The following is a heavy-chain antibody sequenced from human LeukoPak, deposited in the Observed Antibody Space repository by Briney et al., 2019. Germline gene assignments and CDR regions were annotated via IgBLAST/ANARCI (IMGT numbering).Heavy chain of an antibody. J-gene: IGHJ4*02. CDR2: VHLDGRT. D-gene: IGHD2-21*02. V-gene: IGHV4-4*02. CDR1: GVSISSTNW. Sequence: SETLSLTCGVSGVSISSTNWWTWVRQPPGKGLEWIGEVHLDGRTNYNPSLQSRLTMSVDFSENHISLKLTSVTAADTAVYYCARHGVVVVTAITYFDYWGQGTLVTVSS. CDR3: ARHGVVVVTAITYFDY.